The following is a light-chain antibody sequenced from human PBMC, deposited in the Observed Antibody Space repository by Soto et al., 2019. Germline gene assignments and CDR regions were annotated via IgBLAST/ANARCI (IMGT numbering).Light chain of an antibody. Sequence: DIVLTQSPGTLSLSPGERATLSCRASQSLRDTYLAWYQQKPGQAPRLLIYGASTRATGIPDRFSGSGSGADFTLTISRLEPEDFAVYYCQHYGSSPGTFGQGTKV. CDR2: GAS. V-gene: IGKV3-20*01. CDR3: QHYGSSPGT. J-gene: IGKJ1*01. CDR1: QSLRDTY.